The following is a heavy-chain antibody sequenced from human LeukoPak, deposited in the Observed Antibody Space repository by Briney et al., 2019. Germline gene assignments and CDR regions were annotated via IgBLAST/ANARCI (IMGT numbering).Heavy chain of an antibody. CDR1: GFTFSDYY. V-gene: IGHV3-11*04. J-gene: IGHJ4*02. CDR2: ISSSGSTI. CDR3: AREAYSSGCVGY. D-gene: IGHD6-19*01. Sequence: GGSLRLSCAASGFTFSDYYMSWLRQAPGKGLEGVSYISSSGSTIYYADSVKGRFTISRDNSKNTLYLQMNSLRAEDTAVYYCAREAYSSGCVGYWGQGTLVTVSS.